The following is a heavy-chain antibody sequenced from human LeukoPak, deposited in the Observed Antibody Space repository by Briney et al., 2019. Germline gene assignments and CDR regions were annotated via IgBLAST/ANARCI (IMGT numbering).Heavy chain of an antibody. Sequence: GGSLRLSCAASGFTFSSYAMNWVRQAPGKGLEWVSSIDSSSSYIYYADSVKGRFTISRANAKNSLFLQMNSLRAEDTAVYYCARDPHSSSWSYDAFDIWGQGTMVTVSS. V-gene: IGHV3-21*01. J-gene: IGHJ3*02. CDR1: GFTFSSYA. D-gene: IGHD6-13*01. CDR2: IDSSSSYI. CDR3: ARDPHSSSWSYDAFDI.